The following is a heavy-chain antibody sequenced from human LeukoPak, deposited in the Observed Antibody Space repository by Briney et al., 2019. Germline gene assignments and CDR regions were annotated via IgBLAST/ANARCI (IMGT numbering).Heavy chain of an antibody. D-gene: IGHD5-24*01. CDR3: ARWSMATHGYYFDY. J-gene: IGHJ4*02. V-gene: IGHV3-21*01. CDR2: ISSGSSYI. CDR1: GLTFSSQW. Sequence: GGSLRLSCVASGLTFSSQWMTWVRQAPGKGLEWVSSISSGSSYIYYADSLKGRFTISRDNAKNSLYLQMNSLRAEDTAVYYCARWSMATHGYYFDYWGQGTLVTVSS.